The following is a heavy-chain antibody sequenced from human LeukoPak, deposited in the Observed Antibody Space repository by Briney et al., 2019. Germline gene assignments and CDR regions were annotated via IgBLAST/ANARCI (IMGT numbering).Heavy chain of an antibody. CDR3: ARHVTVTYDAFDL. J-gene: IGHJ3*01. D-gene: IGHD4-11*01. Sequence: SETLSLTCAVSGGSISSSNWWSWVRQPPGKGLEWIGEIYHSGSTNYNPSLKGRVTTSVDKSKNQFSLKLSSVTAADTAVYYCARHVTVTYDAFDLWGQGTMVTVSS. CDR1: GGSISSSNW. CDR2: IYHSGST. V-gene: IGHV4-4*02.